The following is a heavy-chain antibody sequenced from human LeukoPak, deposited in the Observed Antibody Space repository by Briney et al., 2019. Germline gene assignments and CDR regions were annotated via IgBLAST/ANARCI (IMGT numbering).Heavy chain of an antibody. J-gene: IGHJ4*02. D-gene: IGHD3-22*01. CDR1: GGTFSSYA. V-gene: IGHV1-69*05. CDR2: IIPIFGTA. CDR3: ASTMYYYDSSCYYYFDY. Sequence: SVKVSCKASGGTFSSYAISWVRQAPGQGLEWMGRIIPIFGTANYAQKFQGRVTVTTDESTSTAYMELSSLRSEDTAVYYCASTMYYYDSSCYYYFDYWGQGTLVTVSS.